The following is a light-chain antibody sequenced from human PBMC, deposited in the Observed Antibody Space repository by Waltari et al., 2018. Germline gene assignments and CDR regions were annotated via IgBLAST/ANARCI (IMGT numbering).Light chain of an antibody. V-gene: IGKV4-1*01. J-gene: IGKJ2*01. CDR1: QNLFWRHNKNNY. CDR2: WAS. Sequence: DVVMTQSPDSLAVSLGERAPINCKSSQNLFWRHNKNNYLVWYQQKPGQPPKVLFFWASTREPGVPDRFSASGSETDFTLTVNGLQAEDVAIYYCQQYYDVPYTFGQGTRLEIK. CDR3: QQYYDVPYT.